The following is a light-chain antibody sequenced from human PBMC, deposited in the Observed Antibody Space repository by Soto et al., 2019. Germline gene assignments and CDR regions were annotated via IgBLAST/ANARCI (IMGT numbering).Light chain of an antibody. Sequence: DIQMTQSPSTLSASVGDRVTITCRASQSINRWLTWYQQKPGKAPKVLIYDASSLESGVPSRFSGSGSGTEFTLTITSLKPDDLGTYYCQQYNSPATFGQGTKLEIK. V-gene: IGKV1-5*01. J-gene: IGKJ2*01. CDR2: DAS. CDR3: QQYNSPAT. CDR1: QSINRW.